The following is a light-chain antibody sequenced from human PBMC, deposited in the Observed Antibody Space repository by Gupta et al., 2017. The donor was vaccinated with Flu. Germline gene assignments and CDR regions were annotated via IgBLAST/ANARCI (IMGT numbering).Light chain of an antibody. V-gene: IGKV3-15*01. CDR3: QQYYNWPPLT. J-gene: IGKJ4*01. CDR1: QGVTTK. CDR2: DAS. Sequence: ESVITSCSASQGVTTKVAWYQHRPGQAPRLLIYDASTRATGIPARFTGSGSGTEFSLIISSLQSEDFALYYCQQYYNWPPLTFGGGTKVEVK.